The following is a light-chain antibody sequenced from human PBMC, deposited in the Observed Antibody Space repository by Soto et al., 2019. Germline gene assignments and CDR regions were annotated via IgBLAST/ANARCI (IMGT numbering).Light chain of an antibody. J-gene: IGLJ1*01. V-gene: IGLV2-8*01. CDR1: SSDVGGYNY. Sequence: QSALTQPPSASGSPGQSVTISCTGTSSDVGGYNYVSWYQQHPGKAPKLMIYEVSKRPSGVPDRFSGSKSGNTASLTVSGLQAEYEADYYCSSYAGSTLYVFGTGTKVTVL. CDR2: EVS. CDR3: SSYAGSTLYV.